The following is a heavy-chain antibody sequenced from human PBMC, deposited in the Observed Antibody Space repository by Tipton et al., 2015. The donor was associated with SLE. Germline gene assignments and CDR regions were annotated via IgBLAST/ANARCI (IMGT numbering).Heavy chain of an antibody. D-gene: IGHD2-15*01. CDR1: GYTFTSYY. CDR2: INPSGGGT. J-gene: IGHJ6*02. Sequence: QSGPEVKKPGASVKVSCKASGYTFTSYYVHWVRQAPGQGPEWMGIINPSGGGTRYAQKFQDRVTMTSDTSTDTVYMELSSLKSADTAVYYCARRGKTPSGEHYDMDVWGQGTTVTVSS. CDR3: ARRGKTPSGEHYDMDV. V-gene: IGHV1-46*01.